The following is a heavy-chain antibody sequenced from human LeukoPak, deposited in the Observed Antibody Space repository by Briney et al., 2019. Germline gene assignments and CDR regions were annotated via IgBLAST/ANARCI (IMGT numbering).Heavy chain of an antibody. V-gene: IGHV3-48*02. J-gene: IGHJ4*02. CDR1: GFTFSTYS. CDR2: ISSSSSTI. Sequence: GGSLRLSCTASGFTFSTYSMNWVRQAPGKGLEWVSYISSSSSTIYYADSVKGRFTISRDNAKNSLYLQMNSLRDEDTAVYYCARSPATSSDYWGQGSLVTVSS. CDR3: ARSPATSSDY. D-gene: IGHD2-2*01.